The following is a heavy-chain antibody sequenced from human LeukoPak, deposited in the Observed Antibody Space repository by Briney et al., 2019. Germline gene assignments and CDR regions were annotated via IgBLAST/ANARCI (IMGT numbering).Heavy chain of an antibody. Sequence: GGSLRLSCAASGFTFSSYGMHWVRQAPGKGLEWVAVISYDGSNKYYADSVKGRFTISRDNSKNTLYLQMNSLRAEDTAVYYCARGPSHCSSTSCYVNYWGQGTLVTVSS. J-gene: IGHJ4*02. CDR1: GFTFSSYG. CDR2: ISYDGSNK. CDR3: ARGPSHCSSTSCYVNY. D-gene: IGHD2-2*01. V-gene: IGHV3-30*03.